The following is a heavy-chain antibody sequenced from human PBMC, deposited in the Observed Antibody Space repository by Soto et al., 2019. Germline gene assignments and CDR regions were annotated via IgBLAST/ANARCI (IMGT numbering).Heavy chain of an antibody. CDR1: GFPFSTYG. CDR2: IWSDGSRK. Sequence: PGGSLRLSCAASGFPFSTYGMHWVRQAPGRGLEWVALIWSDGSRKYYADSVKGRFTISRDNSKNTLYLQMNSLRAEDTAVYYCTKGGGSCCFDCWGQGTLVTVSS. D-gene: IGHD2-15*01. J-gene: IGHJ4*02. CDR3: TKGGGSCCFDC. V-gene: IGHV3-33*06.